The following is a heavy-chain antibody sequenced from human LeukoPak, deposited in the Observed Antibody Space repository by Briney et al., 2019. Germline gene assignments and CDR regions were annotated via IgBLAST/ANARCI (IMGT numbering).Heavy chain of an antibody. V-gene: IGHV1-69*05. Sequence: ASVKVSCKASGGTFSSYAISWVRQAPGQGLEWMGGIIPIFGTANYAQKFQGRVTITTHESTSTAYMGLSSLRSEDTAVYYCARSDCGGDCSDPYFDYWGQGTLVTVSS. CDR1: GGTFSSYA. CDR3: ARSDCGGDCSDPYFDY. CDR2: IIPIFGTA. J-gene: IGHJ4*02. D-gene: IGHD2-21*02.